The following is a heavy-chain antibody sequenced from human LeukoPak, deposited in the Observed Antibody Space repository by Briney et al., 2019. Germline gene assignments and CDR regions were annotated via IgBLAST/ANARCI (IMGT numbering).Heavy chain of an antibody. V-gene: IGHV4-59*01. CDR2: IYYSGST. CDR1: GGSISSYC. CDR3: ARVRFLGSNWFDP. J-gene: IGHJ5*02. Sequence: PSETLSLTCTVSGGSISSYCWGWIRQPPGKGLEWIGYIYYSGSTNYNPSLKSRVTISVDTSMNQFSLKLSSVTAADTAVYYCARVRFLGSNWFDPWGQGTLVTVSS. D-gene: IGHD3-3*01.